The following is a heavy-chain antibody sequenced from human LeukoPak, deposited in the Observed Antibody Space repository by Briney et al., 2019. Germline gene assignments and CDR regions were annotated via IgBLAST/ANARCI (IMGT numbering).Heavy chain of an antibody. J-gene: IGHJ4*02. V-gene: IGHV1-18*04. CDR2: ISAYNGNT. Sequence: AASLKDSSMASGYTFTSYGISCVRQTPGQRLEWMGWISAYNGNTHYAQKLQGRVTMTTDTSTSTAYMERGSLRSDYTGVYFCGRYVYFDWSFDYWGQGPRVIVSS. D-gene: IGHD3-9*01. CDR1: GYTFTSYG. CDR3: GRYVYFDWSFDY.